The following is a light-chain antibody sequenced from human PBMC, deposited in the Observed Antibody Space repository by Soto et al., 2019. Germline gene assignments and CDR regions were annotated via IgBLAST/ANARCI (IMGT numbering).Light chain of an antibody. Sequence: IQMTQSPSSLSASVGDRVTMSCRASQAIIRYLNXXRQSPGKAPNLLIYAASTLQSGVPSRLSGSGSGTDFTLTISSLQPEDFAIYYCQQSYSNPTTFGQGTKV. CDR1: QAIIRY. V-gene: IGKV1-39*01. CDR2: AAS. CDR3: QQSYSNPTT. J-gene: IGKJ1*01.